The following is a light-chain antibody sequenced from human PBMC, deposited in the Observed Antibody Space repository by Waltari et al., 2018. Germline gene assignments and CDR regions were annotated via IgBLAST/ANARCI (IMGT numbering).Light chain of an antibody. J-gene: IGKJ4*01. CDR1: QTVSID. V-gene: IGKV3-15*01. CDR3: QQYNKWPT. Sequence: EIVMTQSPATLSVSPGERATLSRRASQTVSIDLVWYQHRPGQAPRLLIYGASSRATGVPDRFSGSGSGTDFTLTISSLQPEDAAIYYCQQYNKWPTFGGGTKVEIK. CDR2: GAS.